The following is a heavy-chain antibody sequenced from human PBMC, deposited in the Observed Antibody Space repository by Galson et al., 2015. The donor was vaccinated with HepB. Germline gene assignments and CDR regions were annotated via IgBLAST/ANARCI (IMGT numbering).Heavy chain of an antibody. CDR1: GFTFSSYW. CDR3: ARVNSKWTGPPERKYYYYYGMDV. Sequence: SLRLSCAASGFTFSSYWMSWVRQAPGKGLEWVANIKQDGSEKYYVDSVKGRFTISRDNAKNSLYLQMNSLRAEDTAVYYCARVNSKWTGPPERKYYYYYGMDVWGQGTTVTVSS. J-gene: IGHJ6*02. D-gene: IGHD3/OR15-3a*01. CDR2: IKQDGSEK. V-gene: IGHV3-7*03.